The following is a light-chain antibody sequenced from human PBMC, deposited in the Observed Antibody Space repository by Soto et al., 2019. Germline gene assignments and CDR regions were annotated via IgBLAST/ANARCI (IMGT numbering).Light chain of an antibody. Sequence: YELNQPPSVSVAPGQTASITCGGNNIGSKSVHWYQQKPGQAPVLVVYDDSDRPSGIPERFSGSNSGNTATLTISRAEAGDEADYYCQVWDSSSDLLYVFGTGTKVTVL. CDR1: NIGSKS. V-gene: IGLV3-21*02. CDR2: DDS. J-gene: IGLJ1*01. CDR3: QVWDSSSDLLYV.